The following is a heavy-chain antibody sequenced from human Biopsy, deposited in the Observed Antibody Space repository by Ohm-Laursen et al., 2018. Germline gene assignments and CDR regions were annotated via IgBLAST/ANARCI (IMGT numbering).Heavy chain of an antibody. CDR2: FDREERKT. CDR1: GYTLTELS. J-gene: IGHJ4*02. V-gene: IGHV1-24*01. Sequence: GASVNVSCKVCGYTLTELSIHWGRQTGGKGLEWMGGFDREERKTVYAEKFQGRVTMTEDTSTDTVYMEVTSLRSDDTAVYYCATGPYYDTRFYYNVRPFDFWGQGTLVTVSS. CDR3: ATGPYYDTRFYYNVRPFDF. D-gene: IGHD3-10*01.